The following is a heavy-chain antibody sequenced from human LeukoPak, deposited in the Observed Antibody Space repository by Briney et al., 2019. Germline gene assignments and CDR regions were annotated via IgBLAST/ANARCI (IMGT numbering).Heavy chain of an antibody. CDR2: INPNSGGT. J-gene: IGHJ5*01. V-gene: IGHV1-2*02. CDR3: AKSTTQYCGSNNCYRYWFDS. Sequence: ASVKVSCKASGYTFTGYYMHWVRQAPGQGLEWMGWINPNSGGTNYAQKFQGRVTMTRDTSASTAYMELSSLKSEDTAVYYCAKSTTQYCGSNNCYRYWFDSWGQGTLVTVSS. CDR1: GYTFTGYY. D-gene: IGHD2-2*01.